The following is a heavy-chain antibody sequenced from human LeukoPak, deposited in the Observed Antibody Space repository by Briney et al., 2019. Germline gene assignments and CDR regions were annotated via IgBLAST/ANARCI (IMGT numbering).Heavy chain of an antibody. CDR1: GGSFSGYY. CDR3: ARGGSGWYRGWFDP. CDR2: INHSGST. D-gene: IGHD6-19*01. Sequence: SETLSLTCAVSGGSFSGYYWNWIRQPPGKGLEWIGEINHSGSTNYNPSLKSRVTISVDTSKNQFSLKLSSVTAADTAVYYCARGGSGWYRGWFDPWGQGTLVTVSS. V-gene: IGHV4-34*01. J-gene: IGHJ5*02.